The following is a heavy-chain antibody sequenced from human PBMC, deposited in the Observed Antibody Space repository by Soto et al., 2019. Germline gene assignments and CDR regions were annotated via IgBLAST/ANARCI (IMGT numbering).Heavy chain of an antibody. CDR3: ARVYYSGSNWFDP. D-gene: IGHD1-26*01. CDR1: ECTFTRYY. CDR2: SNPNSGGT. J-gene: IGHJ5*02. Sequence: AVKVTCQASECTFTRYYIHWVRRAPGQGLEWMGWSNPNSGGTNYAQKFQGRVTMTRDTSISTAYMELSRLRSDDTAVYYCARVYYSGSNWFDPWGQGTLVTVSS. V-gene: IGHV1-2*02.